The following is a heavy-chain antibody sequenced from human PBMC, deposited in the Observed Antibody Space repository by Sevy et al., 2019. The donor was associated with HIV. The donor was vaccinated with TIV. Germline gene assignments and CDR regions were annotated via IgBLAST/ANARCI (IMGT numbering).Heavy chain of an antibody. CDR3: ARDSSVGSYFDY. Sequence: SETLSLTCAVSGGSISSGGYSWSWIQQPPGKGLEWIGYIYHSGSTYYNPSLRSRVSMSVDRSKNQFSLKLTSVTAADTAVYYCARDSSVGSYFDYWGQGTLVTVSS. CDR1: GGSISSGGYS. J-gene: IGHJ4*02. V-gene: IGHV4-30-2*01. CDR2: IYHSGST. D-gene: IGHD3-22*01.